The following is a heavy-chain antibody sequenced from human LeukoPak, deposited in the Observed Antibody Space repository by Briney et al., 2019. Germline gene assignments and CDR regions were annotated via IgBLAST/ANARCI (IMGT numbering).Heavy chain of an antibody. CDR3: AKFEGALLGNYYMDV. CDR2: ISGGGDNT. CDR1: GFPFSDFA. Sequence: GGPLSLSCAVSGFPFSDFAMSWVRQAPGKGLEWVSTISGGGDNTYFADSVKGRFTISRDNSKNALFLQMVSLRAEDTAVYYCAKFEGALLGNYYMDVWGKGTTVTVSS. J-gene: IGHJ6*03. V-gene: IGHV3-23*01.